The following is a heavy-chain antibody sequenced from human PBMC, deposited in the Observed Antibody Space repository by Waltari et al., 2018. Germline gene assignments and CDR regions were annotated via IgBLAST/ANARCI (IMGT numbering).Heavy chain of an antibody. CDR1: GYTFTSYA. CDR2: INAGNGNT. D-gene: IGHD3-16*02. V-gene: IGHV1-3*01. Sequence: QVQLVQSGAEVKKPGASVKVSCKASGYTFTSYAMHWVRQAPGQRLEWMGWINAGNGNTKYSQKFQGRVTITRDTSASTAYMELSSLRSEDTAVYYCARAGWDGIVFDYWGQGTLVTVSS. CDR3: ARAGWDGIVFDY. J-gene: IGHJ4*02.